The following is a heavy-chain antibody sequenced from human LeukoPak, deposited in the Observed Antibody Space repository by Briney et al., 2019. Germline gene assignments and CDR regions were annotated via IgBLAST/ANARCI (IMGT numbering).Heavy chain of an antibody. CDR3: ARDPSTGVVPDGKLSSDYYFDS. Sequence: GASVKVSCKASGYTFSNYAIHWVRQAPGQRLEWMGWINAGNGNTKNSQKFQGRVTITRDTSASTAYMELSSLRSEDTAVYYCARDPSTGVVPDGKLSSDYYFDSWGRGTLVTVSS. D-gene: IGHD2-2*01. CDR1: GYTFSNYA. CDR2: INAGNGNT. J-gene: IGHJ4*02. V-gene: IGHV1-3*01.